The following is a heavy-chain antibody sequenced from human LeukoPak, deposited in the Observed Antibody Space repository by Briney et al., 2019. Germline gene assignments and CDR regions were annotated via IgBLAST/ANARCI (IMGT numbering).Heavy chain of an antibody. J-gene: IGHJ4*02. V-gene: IGHV1-69*04. CDR1: GGTFSKYA. Sequence: ASVKVSCRASGGTFSKYAISWVRQAPGQGLEWMGRFITILGIADYAQKFRGRVTMTADKTTSTAYMELSSLRSEDTAVFYCARDDFPSGPDWGQGTLVTVSS. CDR3: ARDDFPSGPD. D-gene: IGHD2-21*02. CDR2: FITILGIA.